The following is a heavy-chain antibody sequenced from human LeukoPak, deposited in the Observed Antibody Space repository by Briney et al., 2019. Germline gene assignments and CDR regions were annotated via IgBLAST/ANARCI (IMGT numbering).Heavy chain of an antibody. Sequence: GRSLRLSCVASGFPFDDYGMFWVRQSPGKGLEWASSISWNSGIIDYADSVKGRFTISRDNAKNSLYLQMNSLRAEDTAVYYCASSEGYQEEMDYWGQGTLVTVSS. V-gene: IGHV3-9*01. CDR2: ISWNSGII. CDR1: GFPFDDYG. D-gene: IGHD3-16*02. J-gene: IGHJ4*02. CDR3: ASSEGYQEEMDY.